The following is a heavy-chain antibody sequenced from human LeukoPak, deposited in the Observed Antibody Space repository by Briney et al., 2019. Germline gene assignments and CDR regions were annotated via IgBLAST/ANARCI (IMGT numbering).Heavy chain of an antibody. J-gene: IGHJ6*03. Sequence: SETLSLTCTVSGGSISSYYWSWIRQPPGKELEWIGYIHYSGSTNYNPSLKSRVTMSVDTSKNQFSLKLSSVTAADTAVYYCARGGIAARPGYYYMDVWGKGTTVTVSS. CDR3: ARGGIAARPGYYYMDV. CDR2: IHYSGST. D-gene: IGHD6-6*01. CDR1: GGSISSYY. V-gene: IGHV4-59*01.